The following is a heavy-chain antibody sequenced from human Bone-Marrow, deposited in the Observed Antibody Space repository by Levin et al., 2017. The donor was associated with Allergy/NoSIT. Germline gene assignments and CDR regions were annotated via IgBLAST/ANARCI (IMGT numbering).Heavy chain of an antibody. Sequence: GGSLRLSCSASGFTFSSYVMHWVRQAPGKGLEYVSAITANGANTYYADSVRGRFSISRDNSKNTLYLQMSSLRPEDSAMYYCAKDALVAMPGDYWGQGTLVTVSS. CDR3: AKDALVAMPGDY. J-gene: IGHJ4*02. D-gene: IGHD2-2*01. CDR2: ITANGANT. CDR1: GFTFSSYV. V-gene: IGHV3-64D*06.